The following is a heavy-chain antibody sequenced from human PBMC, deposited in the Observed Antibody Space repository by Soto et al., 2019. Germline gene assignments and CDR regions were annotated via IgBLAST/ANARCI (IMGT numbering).Heavy chain of an antibody. V-gene: IGHV4-38-2*01. Sequence: YETLALTCAVSGYSITNSYYWGWIRKHPGKGLEWIGSIYHSGTTYYTPSLKSRVALSIDTSKNQFSLKLRSVTAADTAMYYCARVKLAGRGSFHDWGQGTLVTVSS. J-gene: IGHJ4*02. CDR1: GYSITNSYY. CDR2: IYHSGTT. CDR3: ARVKLAGRGSFHD. D-gene: IGHD3-3*02.